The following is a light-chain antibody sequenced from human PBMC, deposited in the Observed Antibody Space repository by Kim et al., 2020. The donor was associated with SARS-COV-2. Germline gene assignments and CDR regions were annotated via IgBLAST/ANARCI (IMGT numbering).Light chain of an antibody. Sequence: ASVGDRGIIPCRASQGIANNLVWFQQKPGKAPKSLIYAASSLESGVPSRFSGSGSGTEFTLTISSLQPEDYATYYCQQYDVYPRTFGQGTKVDIK. J-gene: IGKJ1*01. CDR1: QGIANN. CDR2: AAS. CDR3: QQYDVYPRT. V-gene: IGKV1-16*01.